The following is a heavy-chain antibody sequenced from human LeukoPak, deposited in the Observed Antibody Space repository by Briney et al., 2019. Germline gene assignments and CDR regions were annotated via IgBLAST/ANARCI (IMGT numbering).Heavy chain of an antibody. Sequence: GGSLRLSCAASGFIFSSYWMSWVRQAPGKGLEWVANINQDGSEKYYVDSVKGRFTISRDNAKNSLYLQMNSLRAEDTAVYYCARELYDSSGYYYFVNAFDIWGQGTMVTVSS. D-gene: IGHD3-22*01. V-gene: IGHV3-7*03. CDR1: GFIFSSYW. J-gene: IGHJ3*02. CDR2: INQDGSEK. CDR3: ARELYDSSGYYYFVNAFDI.